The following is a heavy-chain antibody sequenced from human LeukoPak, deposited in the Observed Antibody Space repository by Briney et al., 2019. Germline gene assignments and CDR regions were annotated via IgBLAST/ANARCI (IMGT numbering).Heavy chain of an antibody. CDR1: GYTLTSYG. J-gene: IGHJ4*02. CDR3: ARVNYYGSGSYYQDY. V-gene: IGHV1-18*01. CDR2: ISAYNGNT. D-gene: IGHD3-10*01. Sequence: ASVKVSCKASGYTLTSYGISWVRQAPGQGLEWMGWISAYNGNTNYAQKLQGRVTMTTDTSTSTAYMELRSLRSDDTAVYYCARVNYYGSGSYYQDYWGQGTLVTVSS.